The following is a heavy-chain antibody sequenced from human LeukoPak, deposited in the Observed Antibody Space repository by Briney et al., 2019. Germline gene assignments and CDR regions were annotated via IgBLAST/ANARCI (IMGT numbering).Heavy chain of an antibody. V-gene: IGHV4-39*01. CDR2: IFYSGST. CDR1: GDSISSSTYY. CDR3: ARAPEYQLLFSWFDP. Sequence: SETLSLTCTVSGDSISSSTYYWGWIRQPPGKGLEWIGTIFYSGSTYYNPSLKSRVTISVDTSKSQFSLKLSSVTAADTAVYYCARAPEYQLLFSWFDPWGQGTLVTVSS. J-gene: IGHJ5*02. D-gene: IGHD2-21*02.